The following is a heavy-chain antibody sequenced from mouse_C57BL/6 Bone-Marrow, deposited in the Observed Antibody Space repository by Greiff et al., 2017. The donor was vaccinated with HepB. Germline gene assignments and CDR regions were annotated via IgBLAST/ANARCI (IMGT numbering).Heavy chain of an antibody. Sequence: EVMLVESGGGLVQPGGSLSLSCAASGFTFTDYYMSWVRQPPGKALEWLGFIRNKANGYTTEYSASVKGRFTISRDNSQSILYLQMNALRAEDSATYYCARYSPSDDYGYAMDYWGQGTSVTVSS. D-gene: IGHD2-4*01. CDR1: GFTFTDYY. J-gene: IGHJ4*01. CDR3: ARYSPSDDYGYAMDY. CDR2: IRNKANGYTT. V-gene: IGHV7-3*01.